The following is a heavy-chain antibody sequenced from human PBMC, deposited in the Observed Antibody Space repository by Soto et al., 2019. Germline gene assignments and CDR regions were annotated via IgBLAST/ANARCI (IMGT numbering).Heavy chain of an antibody. CDR3: ARLRRETYYYYMDV. CDR1: GGPFSGYY. J-gene: IGHJ6*03. Sequence: PSETLSLTCAVYGGPFSGYYWSWIRQPPGKGLEWIGEINHSGSTNYNPSLKSRVTISVDTSKNQFSLKLSSVTAADTAVYYCARLRRETYYYYMDVWGKGTTVTVSS. D-gene: IGHD3-16*01. V-gene: IGHV4-34*01. CDR2: INHSGST.